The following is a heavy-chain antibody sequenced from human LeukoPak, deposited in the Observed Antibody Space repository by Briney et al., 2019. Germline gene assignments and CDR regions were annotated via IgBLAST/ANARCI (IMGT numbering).Heavy chain of an antibody. CDR1: GGSISSDGYY. Sequence: SETLSLTCTVSGGSISSDGYYWSWIRQHPGKGLEWIGYIYYSGSTYYNPSLKSRVTISVDTSKNQFSLKLSSVTAADTAVYYCARELHYALDYWGQGTLVTVSS. V-gene: IGHV4-31*03. CDR3: ARELHYALDY. CDR2: IYYSGST. D-gene: IGHD2-2*01. J-gene: IGHJ4*02.